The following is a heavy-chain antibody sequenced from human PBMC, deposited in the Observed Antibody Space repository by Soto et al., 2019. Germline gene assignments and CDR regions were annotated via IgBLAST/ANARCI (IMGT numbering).Heavy chain of an antibody. CDR3: TRHAVITSWGVIVSHLFYP. V-gene: IGHV5-10-1*01. CDR1: GYRFASYW. D-gene: IGHD3-16*02. CDR2: IDPLDSQT. J-gene: IGHJ5*02. Sequence: GESLKISCEGSGYRFASYWITWVRQVPGKGLEWMGRIDPLDSQTNYSASFEGHVTFSADKSINTAFLQWSSLRASDTATYFCTRHAVITSWGVIVSHLFYPCGQGTPVTVSS.